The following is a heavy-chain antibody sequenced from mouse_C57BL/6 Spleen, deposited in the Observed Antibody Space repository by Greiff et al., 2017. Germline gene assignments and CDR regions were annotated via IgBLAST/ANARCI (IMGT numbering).Heavy chain of an antibody. D-gene: IGHD1-1*01. CDR3: ARWNYGSSYEGAMDY. V-gene: IGHV1-7*01. J-gene: IGHJ4*01. CDR1: GYTFTSYW. Sequence: VQLVESGAELAKPGASVKLSCKASGYTFTSYWMHWVKQRPGQGLEWIGYINPSSGYTKYNQKFKDKATLTADKSSSTAYMQLSSLTYEDSAVYYCARWNYGSSYEGAMDYWGQGTSVTVSS. CDR2: INPSSGYT.